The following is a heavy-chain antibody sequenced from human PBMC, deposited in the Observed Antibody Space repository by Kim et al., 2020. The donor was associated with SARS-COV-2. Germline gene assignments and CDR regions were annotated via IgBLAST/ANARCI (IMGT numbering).Heavy chain of an antibody. D-gene: IGHD3-10*01. CDR3: ARGLRLRDREWLDP. Sequence: GGSLRLSCAASGFTFSDHYMDWARQAPGKGLEWVGRIRSKVKTYTTEYAASVKGRFTISRDDSKSSLYLQMNSLRTEDTAVYYCARGLRLRDREWLDPWGQGTLVIVSS. V-gene: IGHV3-72*01. CDR2: IRSKVKTYTT. CDR1: GFTFSDHY. J-gene: IGHJ5*02.